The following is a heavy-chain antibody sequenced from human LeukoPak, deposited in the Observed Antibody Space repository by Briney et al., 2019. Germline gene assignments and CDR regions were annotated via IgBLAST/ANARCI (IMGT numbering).Heavy chain of an antibody. D-gene: IGHD4-23*01. V-gene: IGHV3-21*01. CDR3: ARENGPGGFGY. CDR1: GFTFSSYS. J-gene: IGHJ4*02. CDR2: ISSSSSYI. Sequence: GGSLRLSCAASGFTFSSYSMNWVRQAPGKGLEWVSSISSSSSYIYYADSVKGRFTISRDNAKNSLYLQMDSLRAEDTAVYYCARENGPGGFGYWGQGTLVTVSS.